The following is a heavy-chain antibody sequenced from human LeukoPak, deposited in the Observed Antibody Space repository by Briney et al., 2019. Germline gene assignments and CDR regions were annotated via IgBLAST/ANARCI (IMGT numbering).Heavy chain of an antibody. D-gene: IGHD2-2*01. J-gene: IGHJ4*02. CDR2: IYHSGST. CDR3: ARQPAAFFDY. Sequence: PSETLSLTCTVSGGSISSGSYYWSWIRQPPGKGLEWIGSIYHSGSTYYNPSLKSRVTISVDTSKNQFSLKLSSVTAADTAVYYCARQPAAFFDYWGQGTLVTVSS. V-gene: IGHV4-39*01. CDR1: GGSISSGSYY.